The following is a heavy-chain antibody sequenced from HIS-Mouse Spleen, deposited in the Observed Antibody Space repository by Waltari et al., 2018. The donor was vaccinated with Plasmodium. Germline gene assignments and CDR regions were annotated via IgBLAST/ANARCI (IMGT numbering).Heavy chain of an antibody. J-gene: IGHJ4*02. D-gene: IGHD3-3*01. Sequence: QVQLRQWGAGLLKPSETLSLTCAVYGGSFSGYYWSWIRQPPGKGLEWIGEINHSGSTNYNPSLKSRVTRSVDTSKNQFSLKLSSGTAADTAVYYCARAYYDFWSGYRFDYWGQGTLVTVSS. CDR2: INHSGST. CDR1: GGSFSGYY. CDR3: ARAYYDFWSGYRFDY. V-gene: IGHV4-34*01.